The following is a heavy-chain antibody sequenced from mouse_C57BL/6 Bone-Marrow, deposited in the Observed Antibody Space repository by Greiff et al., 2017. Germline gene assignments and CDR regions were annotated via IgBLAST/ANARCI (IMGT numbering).Heavy chain of an antibody. J-gene: IGHJ3*01. Sequence: VQLQQPGAELVKPGASVKLSCKASGYTFTSYWMQWVKQRPGQGLEWIGEIDPSDSYPNYNQKFKGKATLTVDTSSSTAYMQLSSLTSEDSAVYYCASDGYFAWFAYWGQGTLVTVSA. V-gene: IGHV1-50*01. CDR3: ASDGYFAWFAY. CDR1: GYTFTSYW. D-gene: IGHD2-3*01. CDR2: IDPSDSYP.